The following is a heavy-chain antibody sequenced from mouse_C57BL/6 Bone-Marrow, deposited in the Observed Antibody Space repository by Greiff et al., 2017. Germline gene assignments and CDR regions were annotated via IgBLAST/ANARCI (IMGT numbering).Heavy chain of an antibody. J-gene: IGHJ1*03. V-gene: IGHV1-85*01. Sequence: QVQLKESGPELVKPGASVKLSCKASGYTFTSYDINWVKQRPGQRLERIGGIYPRDGSTKYNEKFKGKATLTVDTSSSTAYMELHSLTSEDSAVYFCARLEFDGSSGDWYVDVWGTGTTVTVSS. D-gene: IGHD1-1*01. CDR1: GYTFTSYD. CDR2: IYPRDGST. CDR3: ARLEFDGSSGDWYVDV.